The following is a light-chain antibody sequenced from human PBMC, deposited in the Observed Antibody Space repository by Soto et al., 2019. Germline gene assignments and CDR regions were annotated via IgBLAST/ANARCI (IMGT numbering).Light chain of an antibody. Sequence: QSALTQPPSASGSPGQSVTISCTGTSSDVGGSNFVSWYQQYPGQAPKLMIYEVSKRPSGVPDRFSGSKSGNTASLTVSGLQAEDEADYYCSSYAGSNTVMFGGGTKLTVL. CDR3: SSYAGSNTVM. CDR1: SSDVGGSNF. V-gene: IGLV2-8*01. CDR2: EVS. J-gene: IGLJ3*02.